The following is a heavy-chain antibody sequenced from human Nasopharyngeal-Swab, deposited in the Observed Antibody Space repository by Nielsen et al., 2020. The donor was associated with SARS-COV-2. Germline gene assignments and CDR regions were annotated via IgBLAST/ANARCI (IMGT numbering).Heavy chain of an antibody. CDR3: ASTGQRDWLDP. J-gene: IGHJ5*02. V-gene: IGHV3-74*01. Sequence: GGSPRLSYAASGFTFSSYWMHWVRQAPGKGLVWVSRINSDGSSTSYADSVKGRFTISRDNAKNTLYLQMNSLRAEDTAVYYCASTGQRDWLDPWGQGTLVTVSS. CDR1: GFTFSSYW. D-gene: IGHD5-24*01. CDR2: INSDGSST.